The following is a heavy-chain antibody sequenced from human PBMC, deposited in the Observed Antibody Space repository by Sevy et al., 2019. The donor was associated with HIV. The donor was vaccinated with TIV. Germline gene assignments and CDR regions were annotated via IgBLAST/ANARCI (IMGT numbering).Heavy chain of an antibody. V-gene: IGHV3-66*01. CDR2: IYSGGNT. Sequence: GGSLRLSCAASTFRVIDNYMSWVRQAPGKGLEWVSTIYSGGNTFYADSVKGRFTISRDNSKNTLYLQMNSLRAEDTAVYYCARDRYYDASGYYYYYYGLDVWGQGTTVTVSS. CDR3: ARDRYYDASGYYYYYYGLDV. J-gene: IGHJ6*02. D-gene: IGHD3-22*01. CDR1: TFRVIDNY.